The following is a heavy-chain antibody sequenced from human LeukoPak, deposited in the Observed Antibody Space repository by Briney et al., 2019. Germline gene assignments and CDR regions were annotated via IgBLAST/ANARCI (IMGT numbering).Heavy chain of an antibody. J-gene: IGHJ3*02. CDR2: LSYDGSDK. D-gene: IGHD3-3*02. V-gene: IGHV3-30*18. CDR1: GFTFSNYG. CDR3: AKDLRRAVLGGKPDAFDI. Sequence: PGGSLRLSCAASGFTFSNYGMHWVRQAPGKGLEWVARLSYDGSDKYYADPVKGRFTISRDTSKNTLYLHMNSLRAEDTAVYYCAKDLRRAVLGGKPDAFDIWGQGTMVTVSS.